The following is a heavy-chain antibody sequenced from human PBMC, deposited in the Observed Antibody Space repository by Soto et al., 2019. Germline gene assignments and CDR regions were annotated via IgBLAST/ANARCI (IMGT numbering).Heavy chain of an antibody. J-gene: IGHJ4*02. CDR1: GYKISSQW. V-gene: IGHV5-51*01. D-gene: IGHD1-26*01. CDR3: VTLRGAYLDLDL. Sequence: PGESLKISCQGSGYKISSQWIGWVRQTPGEGLQLMGVIYPADSDTRYSPSFQGHVTISADKSIGAAYLQWSSLKASDTAIYYCVTLRGAYLDLDLWGQGTPVTVSS. CDR2: IYPADSDT.